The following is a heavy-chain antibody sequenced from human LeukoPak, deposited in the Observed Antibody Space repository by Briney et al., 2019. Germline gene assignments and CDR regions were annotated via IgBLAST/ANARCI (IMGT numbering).Heavy chain of an antibody. CDR1: GGSISSSSYY. J-gene: IGHJ4*02. CDR3: ARGCKAMAKPEAFDY. CDR2: IYYSGST. Sequence: SSETLSLTCTVSGGSISSSSYYWGWIRQPPGKGLEWIGSIYYSGSTYYNPSLKSRVTISVDTSKNQFSLKLSSVTAADTAVYYCARGCKAMAKPEAFDYWGQGTLVTVSS. D-gene: IGHD5-18*01. V-gene: IGHV4-39*07.